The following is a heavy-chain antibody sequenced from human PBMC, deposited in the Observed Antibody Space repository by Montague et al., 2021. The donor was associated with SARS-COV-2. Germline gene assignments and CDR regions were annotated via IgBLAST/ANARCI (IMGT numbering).Heavy chain of an antibody. D-gene: IGHD1-26*01. CDR2: ISHSGGT. V-gene: IGHV4-4*02. CDR3: ARLSSDIGGYFWFDP. CDR1: GGSISSGTW. Sequence: SETLSLTCAVSGGSISSGTWWTLVRQPPGKGLEFIGEISHSGGTNYNPSLTRRVTISVAKSKNQFSLNLNSVTAADTAVYYCARLSSDIGGYFWFDPWGQGTLVSVSS. J-gene: IGHJ5*02.